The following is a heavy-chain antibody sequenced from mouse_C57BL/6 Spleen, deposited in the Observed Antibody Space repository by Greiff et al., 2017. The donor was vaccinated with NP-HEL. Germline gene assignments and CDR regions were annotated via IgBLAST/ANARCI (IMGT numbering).Heavy chain of an antibody. Sequence: QVQLKESGAELMKPGASVKLSCKATGYTFTGYWIEWVKQRPGHGLEWIGEILPGSGSTNYNEKFKGKATFTADTSSNTAYMQLSSLTTEDSAIYYCARRDYYYGSSYEGAMDYWGQGTSVTVSS. CDR1: GYTFTGYW. CDR2: ILPGSGST. V-gene: IGHV1-9*01. J-gene: IGHJ4*01. D-gene: IGHD1-1*01. CDR3: ARRDYYYGSSYEGAMDY.